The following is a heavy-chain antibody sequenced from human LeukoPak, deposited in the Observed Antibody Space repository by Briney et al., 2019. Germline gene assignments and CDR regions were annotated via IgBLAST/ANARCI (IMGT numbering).Heavy chain of an antibody. CDR1: GFTVSSNY. CDR3: ARLGASMVRGVMLGPFY. CDR2: IYSGGST. D-gene: IGHD3-10*01. J-gene: IGHJ4*02. Sequence: GGSLRLSCAASGFTVSSNYMSWVRQAPGKGLEWVSVIYSGGSTYYADSVKGRFTISCDNSKNTLYLQMNSLRAEDTAVYYCARLGASMVRGVMLGPFYWGQGTLVTVSS. V-gene: IGHV3-66*01.